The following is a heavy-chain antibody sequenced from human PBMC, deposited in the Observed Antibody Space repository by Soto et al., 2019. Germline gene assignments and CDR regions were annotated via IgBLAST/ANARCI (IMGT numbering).Heavy chain of an antibody. V-gene: IGHV3-9*01. D-gene: IGHD3-16*01. Sequence: GGSLRLSCAVSGFTFDDYAMHWVRQAPGKGLEWVSGITWNTSNIGYADSAKGRFTISRDNAKNSLYLQMNSLRAEDTALYYCTKAMLRWGQGTLVTVS. J-gene: IGHJ4*02. CDR2: ITWNTSNI. CDR3: TKAMLR. CDR1: GFTFDDYA.